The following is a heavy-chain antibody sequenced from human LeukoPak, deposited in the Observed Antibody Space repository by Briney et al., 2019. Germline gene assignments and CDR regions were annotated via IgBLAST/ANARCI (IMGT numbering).Heavy chain of an antibody. J-gene: IGHJ4*02. CDR2: VSRDGSST. Sequence: QPGGSLRLSCAASGFIFSSYWMHWVRQAPGKGLVWVSRVSRDGSSTTYADSVNGRFTISRDNAKNTLYLQMNSLRVEDTAVYYCARGYSYGHGGYFDYWGQGTLVIVSS. V-gene: IGHV3-74*01. D-gene: IGHD5-18*01. CDR3: ARGYSYGHGGYFDY. CDR1: GFIFSSYW.